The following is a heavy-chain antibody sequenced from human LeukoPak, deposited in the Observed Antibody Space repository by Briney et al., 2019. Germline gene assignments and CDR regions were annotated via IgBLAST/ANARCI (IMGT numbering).Heavy chain of an antibody. J-gene: IGHJ5*02. V-gene: IGHV1-8*01. CDR2: MNPNSGNT. CDR3: ARVITIFGVVITGWFDP. Sequence: ASVKVSCKASGYTFTSYDINWVRQATGQGLEWMGWMNPNSGNTGYAQKFQGRVTMTRNTSISTAYMELSSLRSEDTAVYYCARVITIFGVVITGWFDPWGQGTLLTVSS. D-gene: IGHD3-3*01. CDR1: GYTFTSYD.